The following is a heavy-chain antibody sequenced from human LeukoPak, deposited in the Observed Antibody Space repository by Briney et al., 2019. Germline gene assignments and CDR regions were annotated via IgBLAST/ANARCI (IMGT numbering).Heavy chain of an antibody. CDR3: AKGAFSSWYYFDY. J-gene: IGHJ4*02. CDR1: GYTFTRYH. Sequence: ASVKVSCKASGYTFTRYHMHWVRQAPGQGLEWMGWINPNSGGTNFAQKFQGWVTMTRDTSISTAYMELSRLRSDDTAVYYCAKGAFSSWYYFDYWGQGTLVTVSS. D-gene: IGHD6-13*01. CDR2: INPNSGGT. V-gene: IGHV1-2*04.